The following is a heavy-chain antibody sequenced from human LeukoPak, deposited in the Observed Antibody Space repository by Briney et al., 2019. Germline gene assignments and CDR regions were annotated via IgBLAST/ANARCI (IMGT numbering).Heavy chain of an antibody. V-gene: IGHV3-15*01. CDR3: TTVVVRYYDFWSGSNWFDP. CDR2: IKSKIDGCTT. J-gene: IGHJ5*02. Sequence: PGGSLRLSCAASGFTFSNAWMSWVRQAPGKGLEWVGRIKSKIDGCTTDYGAPVKGRFTISRDDSKNTLYLQMNSLKTEDTAVYYCTTVVVRYYDFWSGSNWFDPWGQGTLVTVSS. CDR1: GFTFSNAW. D-gene: IGHD3-3*01.